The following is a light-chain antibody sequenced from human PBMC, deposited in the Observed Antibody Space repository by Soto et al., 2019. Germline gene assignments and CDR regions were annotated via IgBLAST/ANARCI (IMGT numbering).Light chain of an antibody. CDR2: DAP. CDR3: QQRSKWRT. Sequence: EIMLTQSPATLSLSPGERATLSCRASQSVSSSLAWYQQKPGQAPRLLIYDAPNRATGIPARFSGSGSGTDFTLTISSLEPEDFAVYYCQQRSKWRTFGQGTKGDIK. CDR1: QSVSSS. J-gene: IGKJ1*01. V-gene: IGKV3-11*01.